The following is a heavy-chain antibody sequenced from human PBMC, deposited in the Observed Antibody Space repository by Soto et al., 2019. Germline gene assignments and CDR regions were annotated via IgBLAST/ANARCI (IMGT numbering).Heavy chain of an antibody. J-gene: IGHJ6*02. CDR3: ARDRNSSLWYFPYYYYGMDV. D-gene: IGHD6-13*01. CDR2: IYYSGST. V-gene: IGHV4-31*03. CDR1: GGSISSGGYY. Sequence: QVQLQESGPGLVKPSQTLSLTCTVSGGSISSGGYYWSWIRQHPGKGLEWIGYIYYSGSTYYNPSLKSRVTISVDTSKNQFSLKLSSVTAADTAVYYCARDRNSSLWYFPYYYYGMDVWGQGTTVTVSS.